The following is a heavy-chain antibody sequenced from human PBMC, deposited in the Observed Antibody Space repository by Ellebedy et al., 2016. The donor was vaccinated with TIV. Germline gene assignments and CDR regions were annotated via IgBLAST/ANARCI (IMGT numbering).Heavy chain of an antibody. CDR3: ARSRGVSY. V-gene: IGHV3-7*03. J-gene: IGHJ4*02. D-gene: IGHD2-8*01. Sequence: GESLKISCAASGFTFSNYWMTWVRQAPGKGPECVANIKQDGSEKYYVDSVKGRFTISRDNAKNLLYLQMNSLRAEDTAVYFSARSRGVSYWGQGTLVTVSS. CDR2: IKQDGSEK. CDR1: GFTFSNYW.